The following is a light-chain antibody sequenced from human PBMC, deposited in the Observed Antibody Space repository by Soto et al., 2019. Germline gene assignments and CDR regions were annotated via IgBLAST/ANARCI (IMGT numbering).Light chain of an antibody. CDR1: QSIHNY. CDR3: QQSYDVPRT. J-gene: IGKJ3*01. CDR2: AAS. Sequence: DIQMTQSPSSLSASVGDRVTITCRASQSIHNYLNWYQLKPGIAPRLLIYAASSLQSGVPSRFSGSGSGTDFTLTISSLQPEDFATYYCQQSYDVPRTLGPGTKVDFK. V-gene: IGKV1-39*01.